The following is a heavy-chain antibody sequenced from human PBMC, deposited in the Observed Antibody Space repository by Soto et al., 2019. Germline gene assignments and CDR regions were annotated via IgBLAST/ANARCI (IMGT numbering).Heavy chain of an antibody. Sequence: QVQLVESGGGVVQPGRSLRLSCAASGFTFSSYAMHWVRQAPGKGLEWVAVISYDGSNKYYADSVKGRFTISRDNSKNTLYLQMNSLRAEDTAVYYCARDRAVVVVAATFDYWGQGTLVTVSS. CDR2: ISYDGSNK. D-gene: IGHD2-15*01. CDR1: GFTFSSYA. J-gene: IGHJ4*02. CDR3: ARDRAVVVVAATFDY. V-gene: IGHV3-30-3*01.